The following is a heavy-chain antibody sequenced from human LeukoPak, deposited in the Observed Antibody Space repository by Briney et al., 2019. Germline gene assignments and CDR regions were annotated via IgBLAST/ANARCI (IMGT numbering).Heavy chain of an antibody. CDR3: ARAPSAGELLPFDY. CDR1: GGSISSGDYY. D-gene: IGHD1-26*01. V-gene: IGHV4-30-4*01. CDR2: ICYSGST. J-gene: IGHJ4*02. Sequence: SQPLSLTCTVSGGSISSGDYYWSWIRQPPGKGLEWIGYICYSGSTYYNPSLKSRVTISVDTSKNHFSLKLSSVTAADTAMYYCARAPSAGELLPFDYWGQGTLVTVSS.